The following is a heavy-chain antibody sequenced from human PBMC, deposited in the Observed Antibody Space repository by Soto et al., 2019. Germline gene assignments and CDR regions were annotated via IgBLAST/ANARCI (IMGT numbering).Heavy chain of an antibody. Sequence: SETLSLTCTVSGGSISSGDYYWSWIRQPPGKGLEWIGYIYYSGSTYYNPSLKSRVTISVDTSKNQFSLKLSSVTAADTAVYYCARDQRYSDYYDSSGDPDSYWGQGTLVTVSS. D-gene: IGHD3-22*01. CDR3: ARDQRYSDYYDSSGDPDSY. V-gene: IGHV4-30-4*01. CDR2: IYYSGST. J-gene: IGHJ4*02. CDR1: GGSISSGDYY.